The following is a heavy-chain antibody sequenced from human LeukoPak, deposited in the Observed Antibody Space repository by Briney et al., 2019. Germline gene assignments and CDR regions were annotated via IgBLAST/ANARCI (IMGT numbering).Heavy chain of an antibody. V-gene: IGHV4-38-2*02. CDR1: GYSISSGYY. CDR3: ARLRDGYTRGFDY. CDR2: IYYSGST. J-gene: IGHJ4*02. Sequence: PSETLSLTCTVSGYSISSGYYWGWIRQPPGKGLEWIGSIYYSGSTYYSPSLKSRVTISVDTSKNQFSLKLSSVTAADTAVYYCARLRDGYTRGFDYWGQGTLVTVSS. D-gene: IGHD5-24*01.